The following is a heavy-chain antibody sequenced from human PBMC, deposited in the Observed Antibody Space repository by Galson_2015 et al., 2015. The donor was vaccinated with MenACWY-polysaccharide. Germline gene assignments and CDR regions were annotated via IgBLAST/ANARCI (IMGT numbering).Heavy chain of an antibody. D-gene: IGHD2-2*01. CDR2: ISASGGTT. Sequence: SLRLSCAASGFTFSSYAISWVRQAPGQGLEWVPTISASGGTTHYADAVKGRFVISRDASKSTLYLQLNSLRAEDTATYYCAKATCGSTSCYGFDHWGQGTPVTVSS. V-gene: IGHV3-23*01. CDR3: AKATCGSTSCYGFDH. J-gene: IGHJ4*02. CDR1: GFTFSSYA.